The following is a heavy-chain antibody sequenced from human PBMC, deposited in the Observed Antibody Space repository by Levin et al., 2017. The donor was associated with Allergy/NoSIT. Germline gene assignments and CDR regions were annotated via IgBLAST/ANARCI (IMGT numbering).Heavy chain of an antibody. CDR3: ARGSVYYGSGSYLAPSDY. CDR2: IIPIFGTA. Sequence: SVKVSCKASGGTFSSYAISWVRQAPGQGLEWMGGIIPIFGTANYAQKFQGRVTITADESTSTAYMELSSLRSEDTAVYYCARGSVYYGSGSYLAPSDYWGQGTLVTVSS. V-gene: IGHV1-69*13. J-gene: IGHJ4*02. CDR1: GGTFSSYA. D-gene: IGHD3-10*01.